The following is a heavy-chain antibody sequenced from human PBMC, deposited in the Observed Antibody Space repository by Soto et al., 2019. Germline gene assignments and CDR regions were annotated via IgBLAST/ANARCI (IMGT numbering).Heavy chain of an antibody. CDR2: INAGNGNT. CDR1: GYTFTSYA. CDR3: AISLYCSGGSCYWFDP. J-gene: IGHJ5*02. D-gene: IGHD2-15*01. Sequence: ASVKVPCKASGYTFTSYAMHWVRQAPGQRLEWMGWINAGNGNTKYSQKFQGRVTITRDTSASTAYMELSSLRSEDTAVYYCAISLYCSGGSCYWFDPWGQGTLVTVSS. V-gene: IGHV1-3*01.